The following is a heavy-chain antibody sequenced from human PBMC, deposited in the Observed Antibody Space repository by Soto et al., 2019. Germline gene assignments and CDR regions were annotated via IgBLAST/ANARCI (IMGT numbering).Heavy chain of an antibody. CDR3: ARRVVVAATEGYYYYGMDV. D-gene: IGHD2-15*01. CDR1: GYSFTSYW. CDR2: IYPGDSDT. Sequence: GESLKISCKGSGYSFTSYWIGRVRQMPGKGLEWMGIIYPGDSDTRYSPSFQGQVTISADKSISTAYLQWSSLKASDTAMYYCARRVVVAATEGYYYYGMDVWGQGTTVTVSS. J-gene: IGHJ6*02. V-gene: IGHV5-51*01.